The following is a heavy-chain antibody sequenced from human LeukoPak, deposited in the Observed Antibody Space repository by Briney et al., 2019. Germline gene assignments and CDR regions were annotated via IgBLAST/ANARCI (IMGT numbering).Heavy chain of an antibody. CDR2: ITGPGTTT. CDR1: GFTFSTDW. CDR3: ARGSGGFDY. J-gene: IGHJ4*02. D-gene: IGHD6-19*01. Sequence: LPGGSLRLSCAASGFTFSTDWMHWVRQVPGGGLEWVSHITGPGTTTTYADAAKGRFTISRDNAKNTLFLQMNSLTAEDTATYFCARGSGGFDYWARESWSPSPQ. V-gene: IGHV3-74*01.